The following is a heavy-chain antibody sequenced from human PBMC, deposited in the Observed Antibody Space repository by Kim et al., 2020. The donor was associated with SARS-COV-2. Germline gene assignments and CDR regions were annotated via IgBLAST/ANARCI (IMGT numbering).Heavy chain of an antibody. D-gene: IGHD3-16*01. CDR1: GGSISSYY. CDR2: IFYSGST. CDR3: GRGGTTKNAFDI. Sequence: SETLSLTCSVSGGSISSYYWSWIRQPPGKELEWIGYIFYSGSTNYNPSLQSRVTISVDTSKNQFSLKLNSVTTADTAVYYCGRGGTTKNAFDIWGQGIM. J-gene: IGHJ3*02. V-gene: IGHV4-59*13.